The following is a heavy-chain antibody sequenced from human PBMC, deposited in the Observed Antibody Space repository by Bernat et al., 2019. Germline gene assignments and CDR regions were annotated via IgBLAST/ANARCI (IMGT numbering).Heavy chain of an antibody. Sequence: EVQLLESGGGLVQPGGSLRLSCAASGFTFSSYAMSWVRQAPGKGLEWISAISGSGGSTYYADSVKGRFTISRDNSKNTLYLQMNSLRAEDTAVYYCAFFPLGYCSGGSCYDWGQGTLVTVSS. CDR1: GFTFSSYA. D-gene: IGHD2-15*01. CDR2: ISGSGGST. J-gene: IGHJ4*02. CDR3: AFFPLGYCSGGSCYD. V-gene: IGHV3-23*01.